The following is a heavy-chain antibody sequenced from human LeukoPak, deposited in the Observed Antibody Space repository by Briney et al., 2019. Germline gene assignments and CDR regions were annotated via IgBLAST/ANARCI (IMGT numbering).Heavy chain of an antibody. CDR1: GFTFSSYD. Sequence: GGSLRLSCAASGFTFSSYDMHWVRQVTGKGLEWVSGIGIAGDTYHVGSVKGRFTISRENAKNSLYLQMKSLRAGDTAVYYCAKGSSTYSITSYWYFDLWGRGTLVTVSS. CDR2: IGIAGDT. D-gene: IGHD6-13*01. CDR3: AKGSSTYSITSYWYFDL. J-gene: IGHJ2*01. V-gene: IGHV3-13*01.